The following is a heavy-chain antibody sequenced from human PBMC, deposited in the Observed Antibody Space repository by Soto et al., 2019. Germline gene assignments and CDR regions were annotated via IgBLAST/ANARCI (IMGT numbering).Heavy chain of an antibody. CDR3: ARGWTMITFGGVIPPDDAFDI. V-gene: IGHV3-21*01. CDR1: GFTFSSYS. CDR2: ISSSSSYI. J-gene: IGHJ3*02. Sequence: EVQLVESGGGLVKPGGSLRLSCAASGFTFSSYSMNWVRQAPGKGLEWVSSISSSSSYIYYADSVKGRFTISRDNAKNSLFLQMNSLRAEDTAVYYCARGWTMITFGGVIPPDDAFDIWGQGTMVTVSS. D-gene: IGHD3-16*02.